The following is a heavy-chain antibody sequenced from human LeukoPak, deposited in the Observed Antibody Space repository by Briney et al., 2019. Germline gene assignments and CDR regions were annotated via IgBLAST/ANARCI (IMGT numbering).Heavy chain of an antibody. CDR2: ISGSGGST. CDR3: AKDHSSGWFNGY. Sequence: GGSLRLSCAASGFTFSSYAMSWVRQAPGKGLEWASAISGSGGSTYYADSVKGRFTISRDNSKNTLYLQMNSLRAEDTAVYYCAKDHSSGWFNGYWGQGTLVTVSS. CDR1: GFTFSSYA. D-gene: IGHD6-19*01. V-gene: IGHV3-23*01. J-gene: IGHJ4*02.